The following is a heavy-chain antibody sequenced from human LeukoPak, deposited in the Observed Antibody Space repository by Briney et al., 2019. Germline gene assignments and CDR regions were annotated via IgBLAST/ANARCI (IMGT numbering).Heavy chain of an antibody. CDR1: GGAFSSYA. Sequence: SVKVSCKASGGAFSSYAISWVRQAPGQGLEWMGGIIPIFGTANYAQKFQGRVTITADESTSTAYMELSSLRSEDTAVYYCARGGRCSSTSCYYAPTRHWFDPWGQGTLVTVSS. CDR2: IIPIFGTA. CDR3: ARGGRCSSTSCYYAPTRHWFDP. J-gene: IGHJ5*02. V-gene: IGHV1-69*13. D-gene: IGHD2-2*01.